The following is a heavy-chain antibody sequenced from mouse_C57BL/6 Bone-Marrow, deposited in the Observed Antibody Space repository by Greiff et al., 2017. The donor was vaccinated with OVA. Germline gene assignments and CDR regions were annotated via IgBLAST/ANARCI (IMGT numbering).Heavy chain of an antibody. V-gene: IGHV5-17*01. Sequence: EVQLVESGGGLVKPGGSLKLSCAASGFTFSDYGMHWVRQAPEKGLEWVAYISSGSSTIYYADTVKGRFTISRDNAKNTLFLQMTSLRSEDTAMYYCARRSIYDGYLAWFAYWGQGTLVTVSA. CDR3: ARRSIYDGYLAWFAY. D-gene: IGHD2-3*01. J-gene: IGHJ3*01. CDR2: ISSGSSTI. CDR1: GFTFSDYG.